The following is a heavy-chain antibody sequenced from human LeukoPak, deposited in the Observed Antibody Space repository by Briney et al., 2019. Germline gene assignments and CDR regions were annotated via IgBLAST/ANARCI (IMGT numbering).Heavy chain of an antibody. CDR1: GGSISSYY. D-gene: IGHD1-7*01. V-gene: IGHV4-59*01. CDR3: ARDGTTGTTI. Sequence: KPSETLSLTCTVSGGSISSYYWSWIRQPPGKGLEWIGYIYYSGSTNYNPSLKSRVTISVDTSKNQFSLKLSSVTAADTAVYYCARDGTTGTTIWGQGTLVTVSS. CDR2: IYYSGST. J-gene: IGHJ4*02.